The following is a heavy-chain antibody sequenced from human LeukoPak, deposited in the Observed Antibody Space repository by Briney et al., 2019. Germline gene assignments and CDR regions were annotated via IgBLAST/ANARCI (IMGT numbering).Heavy chain of an antibody. J-gene: IGHJ6*02. V-gene: IGHV3-9*01. D-gene: IGHD2-2*01. Sequence: QTGGSLRLSCAASGLTFDDYAMHWVRQAPGKGLEWVSGTSWNRGRIGYADSVKGRFTISRDNAKNYLHLQMNSLRAEATALYYCARDGGSCSSVSCSYFYYGMDVWGQGTTVTVSS. CDR2: TSWNRGRI. CDR1: GLTFDDYA. CDR3: ARDGGSCSSVSCSYFYYGMDV.